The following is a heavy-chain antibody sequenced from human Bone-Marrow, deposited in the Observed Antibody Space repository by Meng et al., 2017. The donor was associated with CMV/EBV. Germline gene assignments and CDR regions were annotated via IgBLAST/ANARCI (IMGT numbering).Heavy chain of an antibody. Sequence: GGSLRLSCAASGFTFSNAWMSWVRQAPGKGLEWVSVIYSGGSTYYADSVKGRFTISRDNSKNTLYLQMNSLRAEDTAVYYCARGSDYYYYGMDVWGQGTTVTVSS. J-gene: IGHJ6*02. V-gene: IGHV3-53*01. CDR3: ARGSDYYYYGMDV. CDR2: IYSGGST. CDR1: GFTFSNAW. D-gene: IGHD6-6*01.